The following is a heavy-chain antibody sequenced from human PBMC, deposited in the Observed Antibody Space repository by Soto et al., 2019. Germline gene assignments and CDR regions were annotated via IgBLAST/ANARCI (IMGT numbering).Heavy chain of an antibody. Sequence: QVQLVQSGAEVKKPGSSVKVSCKASGGTFSSYAISWVRQAPGQGLEWMGGIIPIFGTANYAQKFQGRDTITADESTRTAYMELSSLRSEDTAVYYCASAPTGYSYGWSDHGMDVWGQGTTVTVSS. CDR3: ASAPTGYSYGWSDHGMDV. CDR1: GGTFSSYA. V-gene: IGHV1-69*01. J-gene: IGHJ6*02. CDR2: IIPIFGTA. D-gene: IGHD5-18*01.